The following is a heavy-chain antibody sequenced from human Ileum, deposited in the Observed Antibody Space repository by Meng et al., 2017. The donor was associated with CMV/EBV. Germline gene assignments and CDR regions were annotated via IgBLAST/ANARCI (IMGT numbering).Heavy chain of an antibody. J-gene: IGHJ3*02. CDR3: ARESAGGGAAATGGGSFDI. CDR1: GFTFSSYS. Sequence: GGSLRLSCAASGFTFSSYSMNWVRQAPGKGLEWVSSISSSSSYIYYADSVKGRFTISRDNAKTSLYLQMNSLRAEDTAVYYCARESAGGGAAATGGGSFDIWGQGTMVTVSS. CDR2: ISSSSSYI. D-gene: IGHD6-13*01. V-gene: IGHV3-21*01.